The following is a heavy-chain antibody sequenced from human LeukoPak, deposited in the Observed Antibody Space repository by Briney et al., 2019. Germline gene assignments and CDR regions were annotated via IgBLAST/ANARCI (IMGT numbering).Heavy chain of an antibody. CDR3: ARSVYKSDSSGYYYFDF. CDR2: ISGSGGST. J-gene: IGHJ4*02. V-gene: IGHV3-23*01. Sequence: GGSLRLSCAASGFTFSSYAMSWVRQAPGKGLEWVSAISGSGGSTYYADSVKGRFTISRDNANNSLHLQMNSLRAEDTAVYYCARSVYKSDSSGYYYFDFWGQGTLVTVSS. CDR1: GFTFSSYA. D-gene: IGHD3-22*01.